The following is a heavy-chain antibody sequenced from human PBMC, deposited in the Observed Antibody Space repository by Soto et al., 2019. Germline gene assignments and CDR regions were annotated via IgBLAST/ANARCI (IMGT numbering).Heavy chain of an antibody. Sequence: EAQLLESGGELIQPGGSLRLSCAASGFTYSSHGMSWVRQAPGKGLEWIAGLSRGGGSTYYADSVKGRFTISRDNSKNTLDLIMNRLRVEDTALYYFARDGQYRTDGFAIWGQGTRVTVSS. CDR2: LSRGGGST. D-gene: IGHD5-12*01. CDR1: GFTYSSHG. J-gene: IGHJ3*02. V-gene: IGHV3-23*01. CDR3: ARDGQYRTDGFAI.